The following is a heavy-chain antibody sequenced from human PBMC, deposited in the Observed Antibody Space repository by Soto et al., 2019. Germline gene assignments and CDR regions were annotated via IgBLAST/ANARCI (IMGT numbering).Heavy chain of an antibody. CDR2: ISYDGSNK. J-gene: IGHJ4*02. D-gene: IGHD6-13*01. CDR3: AKEEGIAAAREVPFDY. V-gene: IGHV3-30*18. Sequence: GGSLRLSCAASGFTFSSYGMHWVRQAPGKGLEWVAVISYDGSNKYYADSVKGRFTISRDNSKNTLYLQMNSLRAEDTAVYYCAKEEGIAAAREVPFDYWGQGTLVTVSS. CDR1: GFTFSSYG.